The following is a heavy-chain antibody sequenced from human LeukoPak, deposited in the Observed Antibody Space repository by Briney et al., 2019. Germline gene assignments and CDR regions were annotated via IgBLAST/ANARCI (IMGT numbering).Heavy chain of an antibody. J-gene: IGHJ4*02. CDR1: GYTFTSYY. Sequence: ASVKVSCKASGYTFTSYYMHWVRQAPGQGLEWMGIINPSGGSTSYAQKFQGRVTMTRDTFTSTVYMEPSSLRSEDTAVYYCARDQGVSIAVAGLDYWGQGTLVTVSS. V-gene: IGHV1-46*01. CDR2: INPSGGST. D-gene: IGHD6-19*01. CDR3: ARDQGVSIAVAGLDY.